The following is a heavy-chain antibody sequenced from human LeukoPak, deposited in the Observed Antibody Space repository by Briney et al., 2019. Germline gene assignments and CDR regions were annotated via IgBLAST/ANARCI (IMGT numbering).Heavy chain of an antibody. Sequence: ASVKVSCKVSGYTLTELSMHWVRQAPGKGLEWMGGFDPEDGETIYAQKFQGRVTMTEDTSTDTAYMELSSLGSEDTAVYYCATMAYYDFWSGSVFDYWGQGTLVTVSS. V-gene: IGHV1-24*01. CDR3: ATMAYYDFWSGSVFDY. D-gene: IGHD3-3*01. CDR2: FDPEDGET. CDR1: GYTLTELS. J-gene: IGHJ4*02.